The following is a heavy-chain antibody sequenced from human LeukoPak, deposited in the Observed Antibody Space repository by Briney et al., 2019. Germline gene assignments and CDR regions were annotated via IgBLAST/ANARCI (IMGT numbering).Heavy chain of an antibody. J-gene: IGHJ4*02. V-gene: IGHV3-43*01. Sequence: PGGSLRLSCAASGFTFDDFSMHWVRQAPGKGLEWVSFISWDGVRANYADSVKGRFTISRDNAKNSLFLQMNSLRAGDTAVYYCAREKASTTGTTDYDYWGQGTLVTVSS. CDR3: AREKASTTGTTDYDY. CDR2: ISWDGVRA. CDR1: GFTFDDFS. D-gene: IGHD1-1*01.